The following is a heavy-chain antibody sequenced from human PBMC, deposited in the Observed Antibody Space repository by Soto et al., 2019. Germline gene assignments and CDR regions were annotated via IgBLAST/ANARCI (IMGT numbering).Heavy chain of an antibody. Sequence: PGESLKISCKGSGYRLTNYWIGWVRQMPGKGLEWMGIIDPGDSDTRYSPSFQGQVTISVDKSISTAYLQWSSLKASDTAMYYCAARVGSSPLYYYGVDVWGQGTTVTVSS. CDR2: IDPGDSDT. CDR3: AARVGSSPLYYYGVDV. D-gene: IGHD3-10*01. CDR1: GYRLTNYW. V-gene: IGHV5-51*01. J-gene: IGHJ6*02.